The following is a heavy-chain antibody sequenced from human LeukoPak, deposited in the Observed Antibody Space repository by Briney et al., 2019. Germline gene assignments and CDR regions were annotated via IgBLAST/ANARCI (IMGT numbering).Heavy chain of an antibody. Sequence: GGSLRLSCAASGFTVSSNYMSWVRQAPGKGLEWVSAIYSGGSTCYADSVKGRFTISTDNSKNTLYLQMNRLRAEDTAVYYCERAAYSSTWYSRYFDLWGRGTLVTVSS. CDR1: GFTVSSNY. J-gene: IGHJ2*01. D-gene: IGHD6-13*01. CDR2: IYSGGST. V-gene: IGHV3-53*01. CDR3: ERAAYSSTWYSRYFDL.